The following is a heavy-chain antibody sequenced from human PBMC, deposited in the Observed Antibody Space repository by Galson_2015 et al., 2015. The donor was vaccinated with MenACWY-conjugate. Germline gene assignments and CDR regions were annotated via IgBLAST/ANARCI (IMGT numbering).Heavy chain of an antibody. CDR1: GFTFTNYG. J-gene: IGHJ4*02. CDR2: INRDGIGI. V-gene: IGHV3-74*01. D-gene: IGHD1-26*01. CDR3: ARADSGTYYIEF. Sequence: SLRLSCEASGFTFTNYGMHWVRQAPGHGLVWVSCINRDGIGISYADCLKGRDTMTRDNSKSTLYMQLNSLTADDTAVYYCARADSGTYYIEFWGQGTLVTVSS.